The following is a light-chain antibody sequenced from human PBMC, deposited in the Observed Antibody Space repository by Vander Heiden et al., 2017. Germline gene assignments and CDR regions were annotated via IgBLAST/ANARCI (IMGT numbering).Light chain of an antibody. CDR1: VLARPN. V-gene: IGLV3-25*03. CDR2: SDT. Sequence: SSDLTLPPSVSVSPGQTAKITCSGDVLARPNAYWYQQKPGQAPLLLIYSDTKRPSGIPERFSGSISGTIVTLTISDVQAEDEADYYCQSADSSGTYSVVFGGGTQLTVL. J-gene: IGLJ2*01. CDR3: QSADSSGTYSVV.